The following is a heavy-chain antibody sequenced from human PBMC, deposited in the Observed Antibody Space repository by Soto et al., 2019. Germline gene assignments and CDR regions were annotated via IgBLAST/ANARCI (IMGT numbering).Heavy chain of an antibody. CDR3: TRGYSYGYN. CDR1: GGSISSGGYS. D-gene: IGHD5-18*01. J-gene: IGHJ4*02. Sequence: PSETLSLTCAVSGGSISSGGYSWSWIRQPPGKGLEWIGYIYHSGSTYYNPSLKSRVTISVDRSKNQFSLKLSSVTAADTAVYYCTRGYSYGYNWGQGTLVTVSS. CDR2: IYHSGST. V-gene: IGHV4-30-2*01.